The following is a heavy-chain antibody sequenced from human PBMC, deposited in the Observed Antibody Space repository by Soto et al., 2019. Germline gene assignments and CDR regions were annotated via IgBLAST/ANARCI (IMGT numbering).Heavy chain of an antibody. CDR2: IWYDGSNK. J-gene: IGHJ3*02. D-gene: IGHD4-17*01. CDR3: ARDDYGYYLGDAFDI. V-gene: IGHV3-33*01. CDR1: GFTFSSYG. Sequence: GGSLRLSCAASGFTFSSYGMHWVRQAPGKGLEWVAVIWYDGSNKYYADSVKGRSTISRDNSKNTLYLQMNSLRAEDTAVYYCARDDYGYYLGDAFDIWGQGTMVTVSS.